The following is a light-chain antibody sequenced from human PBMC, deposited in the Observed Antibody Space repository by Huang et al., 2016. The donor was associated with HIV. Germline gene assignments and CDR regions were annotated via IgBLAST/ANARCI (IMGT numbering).Light chain of an antibody. CDR3: QQRSNWPLT. CDR1: QSVSTY. Sequence: EIVLTQSPATLSLSPGERATLSCRASQSVSTYFAWYQQKPGQAPRLLIYDKSNRATGIPARFSGSGSGTDFTLTISSLEPEDFAVYYCQQRSNWPLTFGGGTKVEIK. J-gene: IGKJ4*01. V-gene: IGKV3-11*01. CDR2: DKS.